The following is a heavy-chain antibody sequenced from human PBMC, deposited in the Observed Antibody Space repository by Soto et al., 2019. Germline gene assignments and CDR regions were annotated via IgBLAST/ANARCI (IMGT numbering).Heavy chain of an antibody. J-gene: IGHJ3*02. CDR1: GFTFSSYG. CDR3: ARDHERRGFDI. Sequence: QVQLVESGGGVVQPGRSLRLSCAASGFTFSSYGMHWVRQAPGKGLEWVAVIWYDGSNKYYADSVKGRFTISRDNSKNTLYLQMNSLRAEDTAVYYCARDHERRGFDIWGQGTMVTVSS. D-gene: IGHD3-10*01. CDR2: IWYDGSNK. V-gene: IGHV3-33*01.